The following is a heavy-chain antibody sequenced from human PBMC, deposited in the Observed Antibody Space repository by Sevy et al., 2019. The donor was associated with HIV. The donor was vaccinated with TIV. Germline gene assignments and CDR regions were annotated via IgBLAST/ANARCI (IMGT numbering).Heavy chain of an antibody. CDR3: ARDSNYYDSSGFLSEAFDI. D-gene: IGHD3-22*01. V-gene: IGHV3-48*02. CDR1: GFTFSSYS. CDR2: ISSSSSTI. J-gene: IGHJ3*02. Sequence: GGSLRLSCAASGFTFSSYSMNWVRQAPGKGLEWVSYISSSSSTIYYADSVKGRFTISRDNAKNSLYLQMNSLRDEDTAVYYCARDSNYYDSSGFLSEAFDIWGQWTMVTVSS.